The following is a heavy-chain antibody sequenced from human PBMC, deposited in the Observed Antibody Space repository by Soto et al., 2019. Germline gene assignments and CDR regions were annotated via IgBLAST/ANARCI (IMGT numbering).Heavy chain of an antibody. CDR1: GYIFNKYG. CDR2: ISAFNGYT. CDR3: ARGRGVVIPAGTPDAFDV. J-gene: IGHJ3*01. D-gene: IGHD2-21*01. Sequence: ASVKVSGKAAGYIFNKYGFNWVRQAPGQGREWMGRISAFNGYTNFAQKFQGRVTLTTDTSTNTAYMELSSLRSDDTAIYYCARGRGVVIPAGTPDAFDVWGQGTMVTVSS. V-gene: IGHV1-18*01.